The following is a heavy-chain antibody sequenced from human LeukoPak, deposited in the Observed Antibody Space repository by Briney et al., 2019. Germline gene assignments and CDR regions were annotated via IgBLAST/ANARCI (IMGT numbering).Heavy chain of an antibody. J-gene: IGHJ4*02. CDR1: GGSITDYY. D-gene: IGHD1-26*01. CDR3: ARGDGWDDPVDGMGY. CDR2: VFYSRVT. Sequence: SETLSLTCTVSGGSITDYYWTWIRQPPGKGLEWIGHVFYSRVTEYNPSLTNRVTISVDTSQKQFSLKLKSVTAADTAMYFCARGDGWDDPVDGMGYWGQGILVTVSS. V-gene: IGHV4-59*01.